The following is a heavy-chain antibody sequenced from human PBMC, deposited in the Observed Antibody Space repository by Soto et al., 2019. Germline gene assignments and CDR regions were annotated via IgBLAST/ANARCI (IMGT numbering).Heavy chain of an antibody. J-gene: IGHJ6*02. D-gene: IGHD3-3*01. V-gene: IGHV2-5*01. CDR1: GFSLSRSGVG. Sequence: QITLRESGPTLVNPTQTLTLTCTFSGFSLSRSGVGVGWIRQPPGKALECLALIYWNDDKRYSPSLKSRLTITKDTPKNQVVLTMTNMDPVDTGTYYCAHSRVMDFCSGATMDVWGQGTTVTVSS. CDR3: AHSRVMDFCSGATMDV. CDR2: IYWNDDK.